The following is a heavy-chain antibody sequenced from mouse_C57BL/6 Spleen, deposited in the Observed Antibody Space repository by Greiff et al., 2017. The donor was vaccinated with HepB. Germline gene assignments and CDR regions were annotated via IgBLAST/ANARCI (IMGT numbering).Heavy chain of an antibody. CDR3: ARGGSRSPYFDY. D-gene: IGHD1-1*01. CDR2: IYPGDGDT. J-gene: IGHJ2*01. CDR1: GYAFSSYW. V-gene: IGHV1-80*01. Sequence: VQLVESGAELVKPGASVKISCKASGYAFSSYWMNWVKQRPGKGLEWIGQIYPGDGDTNYNGKFKGKATLTADKSSSTAYMQLSSLTSEDSAVYFCARGGSRSPYFDYWGQGTTLTVSS.